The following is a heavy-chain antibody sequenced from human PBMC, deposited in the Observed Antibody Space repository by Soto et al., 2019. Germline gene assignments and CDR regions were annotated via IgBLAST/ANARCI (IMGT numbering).Heavy chain of an antibody. CDR2: ISSTTNTI. D-gene: IGHD3-16*01. J-gene: IGHJ3*02. V-gene: IGHV3-48*04. Sequence: PGGSLRLSCAASGFIFSTYSMSWVRQVPGKGLQWVSYISSTTNTIYYADSVKGRFTISRDNAKNSLYLQMNSLRAEDTAVYYCARDLFEAARRGEYAFDIWGQGTMVTVSS. CDR1: GFIFSTYS. CDR3: ARDLFEAARRGEYAFDI.